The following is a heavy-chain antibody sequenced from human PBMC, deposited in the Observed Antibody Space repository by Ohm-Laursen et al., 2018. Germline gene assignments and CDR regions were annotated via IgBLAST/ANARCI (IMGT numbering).Heavy chain of an antibody. CDR2: ISTSGTYV. V-gene: IGHV3-21*01. CDR3: ADTDY. J-gene: IGHJ4*02. CDR1: GFTFNSFT. Sequence: SLRLSCTASGFTFNSFTMNWVRQAPGKGLEWVSSISTSGTYVSYADSVKGRFTISRDNAKNSMFLQMNSLRAEDTAVYYCADTDYWGQGTLVTVSS.